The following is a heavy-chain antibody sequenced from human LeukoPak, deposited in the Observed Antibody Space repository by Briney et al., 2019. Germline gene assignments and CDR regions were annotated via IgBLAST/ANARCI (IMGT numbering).Heavy chain of an antibody. J-gene: IGHJ6*03. CDR1: GYTFTSSG. D-gene: IGHD1-14*01. V-gene: IGHV1-18*01. Sequence: ASVKVSCKASGYTFTSSGISWVRQAPGQGLEWMGWISAYNGNTNYAQKLQGRVTMTTDTSTSTAYMELRSLRSDDTAVYYCARTPSENRYYYYMDVWGKGTTVTISS. CDR2: ISAYNGNT. CDR3: ARTPSENRYYYYMDV.